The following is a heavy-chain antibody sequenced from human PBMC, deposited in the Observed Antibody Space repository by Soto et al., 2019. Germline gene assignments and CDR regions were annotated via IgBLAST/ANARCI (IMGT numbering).Heavy chain of an antibody. Sequence: GESLKISCKGSGYSFTSYWISWVRQMPGKGLEWMGRIDPSGSYTNYSPSFQGHVTILVDKSNTTAYLQWSSLKTSDTAIYYCVRQEGYSSGWYGFPSIWGQGTLVTVSS. D-gene: IGHD6-19*01. J-gene: IGHJ4*03. CDR1: GYSFTSYW. CDR2: IDPSGSYT. CDR3: VRQEGYSSGWYGFPSI. V-gene: IGHV5-10-1*01.